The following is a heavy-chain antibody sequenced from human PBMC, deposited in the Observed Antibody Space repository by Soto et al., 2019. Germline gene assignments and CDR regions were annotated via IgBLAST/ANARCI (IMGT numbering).Heavy chain of an antibody. J-gene: IGHJ2*01. CDR2: MYHSGST. CDR3: ARLNVYCLMFFFQAEDGIRDL. D-gene: IGHD2-15*01. Sequence: SWIRQPPGNGLEWIGYMYHSGSTYYNPSLKSRFTIAIDRATNQCSLRLTAVTAADTGVYYCARLNVYCLMFFFQAEDGIRDL. V-gene: IGHV4-30-2*04.